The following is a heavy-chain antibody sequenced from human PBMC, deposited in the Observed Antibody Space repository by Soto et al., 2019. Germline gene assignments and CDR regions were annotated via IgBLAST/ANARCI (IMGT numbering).Heavy chain of an antibody. CDR3: ARADDYGDPDYYYYYVIDV. V-gene: IGHV4-59*01. Sequence: SETLSLTCTVSGGSISSYYWSWIRQPPGKGLEWIGYIYYSGSTNYNPSLKSRVTISVDTSKNQFSLKLSSVTAADTAVYYCARADDYGDPDYYYYYVIDVWGQGTKVTVSS. CDR1: GGSISSYY. J-gene: IGHJ6*02. D-gene: IGHD4-17*01. CDR2: IYYSGST.